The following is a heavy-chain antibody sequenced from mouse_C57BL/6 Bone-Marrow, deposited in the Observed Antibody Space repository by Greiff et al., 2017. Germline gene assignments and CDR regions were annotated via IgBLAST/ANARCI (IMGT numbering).Heavy chain of an antibody. CDR3: TSGWFPWFAY. Sequence: EVQLQQSGAELVRPGASVKLSCTASGFNIKDDDMHWVKQRPGKGLEWIGWIDPENGATEYASKFQGKATITADTSSNTAYLQLSSLTSGDTAVYYCTSGWFPWFAYWGQGTLVTVSA. V-gene: IGHV14-4*01. D-gene: IGHD1-1*02. CDR2: IDPENGAT. J-gene: IGHJ3*01. CDR1: GFNIKDDD.